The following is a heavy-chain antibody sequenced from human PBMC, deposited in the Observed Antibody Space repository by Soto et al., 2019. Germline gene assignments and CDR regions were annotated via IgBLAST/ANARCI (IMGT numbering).Heavy chain of an antibody. Sequence: PGGSLRLSCAASGFTVSSNYMSWVRQAPGKGLEWVSVIYSGGSTYYADSVKGRFTISRDNSKNTLYLQMNSLRAEDTAVYYCARENPAYYYGSGSLMPHGAFDIWGQGTMVTVSS. V-gene: IGHV3-66*01. J-gene: IGHJ3*02. CDR1: GFTVSSNY. CDR3: ARENPAYYYGSGSLMPHGAFDI. CDR2: IYSGGST. D-gene: IGHD3-10*01.